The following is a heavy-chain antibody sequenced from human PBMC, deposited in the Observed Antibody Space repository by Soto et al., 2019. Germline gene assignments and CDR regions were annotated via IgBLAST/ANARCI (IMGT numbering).Heavy chain of an antibody. D-gene: IGHD2-2*01. CDR3: AKGGIVLVPAAISGHGSRDYYGMDV. J-gene: IGHJ6*02. CDR1: GFTFDDYA. V-gene: IGHV3-9*01. CDR2: ISWNSGSI. Sequence: EVQLVESGGGLVQPGRSLRLSCAASGFTFDDYAMHWVRQAPGKGLEWVSGISWNSGSIGYADSVKGRFTISRDNAKNSLYLQMNSLRAEDTALYYCAKGGIVLVPAAISGHGSRDYYGMDVWGQGTTVTVSS.